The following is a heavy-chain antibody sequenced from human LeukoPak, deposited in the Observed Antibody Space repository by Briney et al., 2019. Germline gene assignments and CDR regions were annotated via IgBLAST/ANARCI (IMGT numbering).Heavy chain of an antibody. D-gene: IGHD1-26*01. CDR1: GFTFSSYG. CDR3: AKDREYYYYYGMDV. V-gene: IGHV3-30*18. Sequence: QSGGSLRLSCAASGFTFSSYGMHWVRQAPGKGLEWVAVISYDGSNKYYADSVKGRFTISRDNSKNTLYLQMNSLRAEDTAVYYCAKDREYYYYYGMDVWGQGTTVTVSS. J-gene: IGHJ6*02. CDR2: ISYDGSNK.